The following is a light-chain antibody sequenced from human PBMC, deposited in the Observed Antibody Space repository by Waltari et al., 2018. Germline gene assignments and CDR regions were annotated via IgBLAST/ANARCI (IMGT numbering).Light chain of an antibody. CDR3: SSYTTTSTYV. CDR1: SSDIGRYYY. J-gene: IGLJ1*01. Sequence: QSALTQPASVSGSPGQSITISCTGTSSDIGRYYYVSWYQHHPGKDPKLMIFDVNERPSVVSNRFSASKSGNAASLTISGLQAEDEAHYYCSSYTTTSTYVFGTGTKVTVL. V-gene: IGLV2-14*03. CDR2: DVN.